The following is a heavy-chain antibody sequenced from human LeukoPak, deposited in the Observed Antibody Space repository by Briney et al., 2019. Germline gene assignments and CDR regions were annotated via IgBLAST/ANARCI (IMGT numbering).Heavy chain of an antibody. D-gene: IGHD2-15*01. V-gene: IGHV3-11*01. CDR1: GFTFSDYY. CDR2: ISSSGSAI. J-gene: IGHJ6*02. CDR3: ARDVYCSGGSCPRGYYYYGMDV. Sequence: GGSLRLSCAASGFTFSDYYMSWISQAPGKGLEWVSYISSSGSAIYYADSVKGRFTISRDNAKNSLYLQMNSLRAEDTAVYYCARDVYCSGGSCPRGYYYYGMDVWGQGTTVTVSS.